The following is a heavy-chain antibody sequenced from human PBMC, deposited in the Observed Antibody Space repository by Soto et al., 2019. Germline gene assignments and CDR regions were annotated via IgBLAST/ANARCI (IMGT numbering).Heavy chain of an antibody. CDR3: AGPGAEYCQH. CDR2: INHSGST. J-gene: IGHJ1*01. CDR1: GGSFSGYY. V-gene: IGHV4-34*01. Sequence: QVQLQQWGAGLLKPSETLSLTCAVYGGSFSGYYWSWIRQPPGKGLEWIGEINHSGSTNYNPSLKSRVPLSVITSKNQFSLKLSSVTAADTAVYYCAGPGAEYCQHWGQGTLVTVSS.